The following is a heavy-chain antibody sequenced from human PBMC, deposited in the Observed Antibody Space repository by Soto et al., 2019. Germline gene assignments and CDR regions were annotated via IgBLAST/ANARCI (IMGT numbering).Heavy chain of an antibody. D-gene: IGHD2-8*01. J-gene: IGHJ5*02. CDR1: GGTFSSYA. V-gene: IGHV1-69*06. Sequence: SVKVSCKASGGTFSSYAISWVRQAPGQGLEWMGGIIPIFGTANYAQKLQGRVTITADKSTSTAYMELSSLRSEDTAVYYCARAGDCTNGVCYNNWFDPWGQGTLVTVS. CDR3: ARAGDCTNGVCYNNWFDP. CDR2: IIPIFGTA.